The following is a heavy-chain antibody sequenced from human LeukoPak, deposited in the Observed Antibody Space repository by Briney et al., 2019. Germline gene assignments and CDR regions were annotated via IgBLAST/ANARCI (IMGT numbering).Heavy chain of an antibody. Sequence: SVTVSCKASGYTFTSYGISWVRQDPGQGREWMGWISAYNGNTNYAQKLQGRVTMTTDTSTSTAYMELRSLRSDDTAVYYCARDPHYDILTGPATNDAFDIWGQGTMVTVSS. CDR1: GYTFTSYG. D-gene: IGHD3-9*01. J-gene: IGHJ3*02. CDR2: ISAYNGNT. V-gene: IGHV1-18*01. CDR3: ARDPHYDILTGPATNDAFDI.